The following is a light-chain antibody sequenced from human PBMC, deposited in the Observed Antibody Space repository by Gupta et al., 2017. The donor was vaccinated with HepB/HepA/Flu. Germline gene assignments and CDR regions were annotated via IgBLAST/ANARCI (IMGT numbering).Light chain of an antibody. Sequence: EIVFTQSPATLSLSLGERATLSCRASQSVDSYLIWYQQKPGQAPRLLIYDTSTRATGVSDRFSGSGSGTDFTITISSLEPEDFAVYYCQQSRSWPLTFGQGTRLEIK. CDR2: DTS. V-gene: IGKV3-11*01. CDR3: QQSRSWPLT. CDR1: QSVDSY. J-gene: IGKJ5*01.